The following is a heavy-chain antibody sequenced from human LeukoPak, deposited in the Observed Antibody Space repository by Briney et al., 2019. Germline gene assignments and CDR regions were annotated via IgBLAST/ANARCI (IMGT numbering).Heavy chain of an antibody. J-gene: IGHJ5*02. Sequence: PGGSLRLSCADSGFTFSSYWMSWVRQAPGKGLEWVANIKQDGSEKYYVDSVKGRFTISRDNAKNSLYLQMNSLRAEDTAVYYCARDGPYYYDTLNWFDPWGQGTLVTVSS. CDR2: IKQDGSEK. CDR3: ARDGPYYYDTLNWFDP. CDR1: GFTFSSYW. D-gene: IGHD3-22*01. V-gene: IGHV3-7*01.